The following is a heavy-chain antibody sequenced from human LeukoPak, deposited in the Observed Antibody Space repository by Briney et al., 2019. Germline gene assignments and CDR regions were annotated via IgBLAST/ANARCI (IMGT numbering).Heavy chain of an antibody. CDR2: MNPNSGNT. Sequence: ASVKVSCKASGYTFTSYDINWVRQATGQGLGWMGWMNPNSGNTGYAQKFQGRVTMTRNTSISTAYMELSSLRSEDTAVYYCGRGKAEYSRSNYYYYMDVWGKGTTVTVSS. CDR3: GRGKAEYSRSNYYYYMDV. D-gene: IGHD6-6*01. V-gene: IGHV1-8*01. CDR1: GYTFTSYD. J-gene: IGHJ6*03.